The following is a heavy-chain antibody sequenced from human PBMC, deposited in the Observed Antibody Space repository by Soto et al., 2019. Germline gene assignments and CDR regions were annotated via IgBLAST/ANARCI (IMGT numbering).Heavy chain of an antibody. CDR3: AKDTYYHDSSDYYTSDY. J-gene: IGHJ4*02. V-gene: IGHV3-30*18. Sequence: QVQLVESGGGVVQPGRSLRLSCAASGFIFRSYGMHWVRQAPGKGLEWVAAISYDGSNKFYVDPVKGRFTISRDNSKNXXDLQMNSLRVEDTAVFYCAKDTYYHDSSDYYTSDYWGQGTLVTVSS. CDR1: GFIFRSYG. CDR2: ISYDGSNK. D-gene: IGHD3-22*01.